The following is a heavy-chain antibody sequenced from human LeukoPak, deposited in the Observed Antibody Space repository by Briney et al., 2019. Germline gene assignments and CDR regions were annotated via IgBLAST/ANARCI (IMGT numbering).Heavy chain of an antibody. Sequence: SETLSLTCTVSGGSLSNYYWSWIRQPAAKGLEWIGRIYSSGSTNYNPSLKSRVTMSVDTSKNQFSLKLSSVTAADTAVYYCARVGGITGTWFPDYWGQGTLVTVSS. J-gene: IGHJ4*02. V-gene: IGHV4-4*07. CDR3: ARVGGITGTWFPDY. CDR1: GGSLSNYY. CDR2: IYSSGST. D-gene: IGHD1-7*01.